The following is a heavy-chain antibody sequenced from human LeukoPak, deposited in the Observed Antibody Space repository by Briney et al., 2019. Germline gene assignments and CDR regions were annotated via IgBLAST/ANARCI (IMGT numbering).Heavy chain of an antibody. CDR3: ARSQGYSYAYSDY. J-gene: IGHJ4*02. Sequence: ASETLSLTCTVSGGSISRYYWSWTRQPPGKGLEWIGYIYYSGSTNYNPSLKSRVTISVDTSKNLFSLKLSSVTAADTAVYYCARSQGYSYAYSDYWGQGTLVTVSS. V-gene: IGHV4-59*08. CDR1: GGSISRYY. D-gene: IGHD5-18*01. CDR2: IYYSGST.